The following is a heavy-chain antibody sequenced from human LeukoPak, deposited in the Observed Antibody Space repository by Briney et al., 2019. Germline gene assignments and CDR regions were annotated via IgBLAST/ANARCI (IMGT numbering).Heavy chain of an antibody. CDR3: ARAWRDGYMADY. CDR1: GLTVSSNY. Sequence: PGGSLRLSCAASGLTVSSNYMSWVRQAPGKGLEWVSVIYSGGSKYYADSGKGGFTISRDNSKNTLYLQMNSLRAEDTAVYYCARAWRDGYMADYWGQGTLVTVSS. CDR2: IYSGGSK. J-gene: IGHJ4*02. V-gene: IGHV3-53*01. D-gene: IGHD5-24*01.